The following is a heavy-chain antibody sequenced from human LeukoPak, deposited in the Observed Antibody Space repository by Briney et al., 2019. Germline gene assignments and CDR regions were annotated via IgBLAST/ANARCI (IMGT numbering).Heavy chain of an antibody. CDR1: GFTVSSNY. CDR3: AKEGWDCSSTSCYLAGGSYFDY. CDR2: ISGSGGST. Sequence: GGSLRLSCAASGFTVSSNYMSWVRQPPGKGLEWFAAISGSGGSTYYADSVKGRFTISRDNSKNTLYLQMNSLRAEDTAVYYCAKEGWDCSSTSCYLAGGSYFDYWGQGTLVTVSS. V-gene: IGHV3-23*01. D-gene: IGHD2-2*01. J-gene: IGHJ4*02.